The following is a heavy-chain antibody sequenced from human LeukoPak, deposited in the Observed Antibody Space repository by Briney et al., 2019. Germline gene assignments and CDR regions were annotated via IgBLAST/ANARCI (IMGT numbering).Heavy chain of an antibody. Sequence: EASVKVSCKASGYTFTSYYMHWVRQAPGQGLEWMGWISAYNGNTNYAQKLQGRVTMTTDTSTSTAYMELRSLRSDDTAVYYCARDRSSPLRYFDWSPSDYWGQGTLVTVSS. CDR3: ARDRSSPLRYFDWSPSDY. D-gene: IGHD3-9*01. V-gene: IGHV1-18*04. CDR2: ISAYNGNT. CDR1: GYTFTSYY. J-gene: IGHJ4*02.